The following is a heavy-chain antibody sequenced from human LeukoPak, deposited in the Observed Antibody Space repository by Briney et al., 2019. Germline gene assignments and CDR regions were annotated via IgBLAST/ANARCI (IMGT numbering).Heavy chain of an antibody. CDR2: INHSGST. Sequence: GSLRLSCAASGFTFSDYYMSWIRQPPGKGLEWIGEINHSGSTNYNPSLKSRVTISVDTSKNQFSLKLSSVTAADTAVYYCARGRQPYYDILTGYSTKYYYYYYMDVWGKGTTVTVSS. J-gene: IGHJ6*03. V-gene: IGHV4-34*01. CDR3: ARGRQPYYDILTGYSTKYYYYYYMDV. D-gene: IGHD3-9*01. CDR1: GFTFSDYY.